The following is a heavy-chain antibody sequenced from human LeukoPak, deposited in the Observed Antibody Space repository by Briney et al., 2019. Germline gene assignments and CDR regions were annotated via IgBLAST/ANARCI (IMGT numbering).Heavy chain of an antibody. CDR1: GFTFSSYA. J-gene: IGHJ4*02. V-gene: IGHV3-23*01. CDR2: ISGSGGST. D-gene: IGHD2-2*01. CDR3: AKGYCSSTGCYRGIRLDY. Sequence: GGSLRLSCAASGFTFSSYAMSWVRQAPGKGLEWVSAISGSGGSTYYADSVKGRFTISRDNSKNTLYLQMNSLRAEDTAVYYCAKGYCSSTGCYRGIRLDYWGQGTLVTVSS.